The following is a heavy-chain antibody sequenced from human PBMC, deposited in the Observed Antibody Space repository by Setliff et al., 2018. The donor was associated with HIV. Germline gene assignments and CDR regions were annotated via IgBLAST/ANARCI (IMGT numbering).Heavy chain of an antibody. CDR3: ARDGEGGYYEQ. CDR2: ISPYNGDT. D-gene: IGHD3-22*01. CDR1: GYRFNTYG. J-gene: IGHJ4*02. Sequence: ASVKVSCKASGYRFNTYGISWVRQAPGQGLEWMGWISPYNGDTRFAQSLRGRVTLTTDTSTNTAYMEMRTLRSDDTAVYYCARDGEGGYYEQWGQGTLVTVSS. V-gene: IGHV1-18*01.